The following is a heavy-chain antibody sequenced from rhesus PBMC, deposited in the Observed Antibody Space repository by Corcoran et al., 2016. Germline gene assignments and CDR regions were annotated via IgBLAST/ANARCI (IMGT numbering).Heavy chain of an antibody. V-gene: IGHV4-143*01. CDR1: GGSISGYYN. D-gene: IGHD2-39*02. Sequence: QVQLQESGPGLVKPSETLSLTCTVSGGSISGYYNWNWIRQSPGKGLEWIGGVYGNSASANYDPTLKSRVTSSKDTTKKQFSLRLTSVTAADTAVYYCARQGYTDHCGGLDSWGQGVVVTVSS. J-gene: IGHJ6*01. CDR3: ARQGYTDHCGGLDS. CDR2: VYGNSASA.